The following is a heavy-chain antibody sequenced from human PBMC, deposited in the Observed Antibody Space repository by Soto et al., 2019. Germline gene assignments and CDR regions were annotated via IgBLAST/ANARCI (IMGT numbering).Heavy chain of an antibody. CDR3: ARPPYPGCINAVCYPLDY. CDR1: GYTFTSYY. D-gene: IGHD2-8*01. J-gene: IGHJ4*02. Sequence: PSVKVSCKASGYTFTSYYMHWVRQAPGQGPEWMGIINPSGGSTNYAQKLQGRVAMTRDTSTSTVYMELNSLRSEDTAVYYCARPPYPGCINAVCYPLDYWGQGTLVTVSS. CDR2: INPSGGST. V-gene: IGHV1-46*01.